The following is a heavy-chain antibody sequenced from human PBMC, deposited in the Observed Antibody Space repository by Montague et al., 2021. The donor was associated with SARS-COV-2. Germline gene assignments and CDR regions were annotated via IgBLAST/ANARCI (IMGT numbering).Heavy chain of an antibody. CDR2: ISHSGSA. CDR3: AREREGSDIFDL. D-gene: IGHD2-21*01. J-gene: IGHJ3*01. CDR1: GGSFSDYK. V-gene: IGHV4-34*01. Sequence: SETLSLTCAVYGGSFSDYKWTWIRQSPGKGLEWIGQISHSGSANYNPSLKSRVTISVDTAKNQFSLKLTSVSAADTAVYFCAREREGSDIFDLWGQGTMVTVSS.